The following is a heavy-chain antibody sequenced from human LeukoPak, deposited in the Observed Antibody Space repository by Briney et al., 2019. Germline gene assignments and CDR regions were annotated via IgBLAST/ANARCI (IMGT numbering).Heavy chain of an antibody. CDR2: IYTSGDT. CDR3: VRVRYSGSWFPVPNFDC. CDR1: RVTVSGSY. J-gene: IGHJ4*02. Sequence: GSLRLSCAASRVTVSGSYISWVRPAPGKGLEWVSVIYTSGDTYYADSVKGRFTISRDSSKNTLYLQMNTLRTEDTAVYYCVRVRYSGSWFPVPNFDCWGQGTLVTVSS. D-gene: IGHD1-26*01. V-gene: IGHV3-66*01.